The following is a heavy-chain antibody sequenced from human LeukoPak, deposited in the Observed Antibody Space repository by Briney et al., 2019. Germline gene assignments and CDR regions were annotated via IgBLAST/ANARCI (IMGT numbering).Heavy chain of an antibody. CDR1: GFTFSTYS. J-gene: IGHJ4*02. CDR2: IRSGSTYI. CDR3: ARDGIFDF. Sequence: PGVSLRLSCAASGFTFSTYSMHWVRQAPGEGLEWVSSIRSGSTYINYADSLKGRFTISRDDAMKSLYLQMNSLRAEDTAVYYCARDGIFDFWGQGTLVTVSA. V-gene: IGHV3-21*01.